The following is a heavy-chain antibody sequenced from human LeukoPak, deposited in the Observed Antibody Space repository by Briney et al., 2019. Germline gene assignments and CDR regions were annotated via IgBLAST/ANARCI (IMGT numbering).Heavy chain of an antibody. D-gene: IGHD3-16*01. CDR3: VRDGPFYFDY. CDR1: SCSISDHY. Sequence: SETLSLTCTVSSCSISDHYWSWIRQAPGKGLEWIGYIYYTGITIYNPSLKSGVAISVDTSKNQFSLNVSSVTAADTAVYYCVRDGPFYFDYWGQGTLVTVSS. CDR2: IYYTGIT. V-gene: IGHV4-59*11. J-gene: IGHJ4*02.